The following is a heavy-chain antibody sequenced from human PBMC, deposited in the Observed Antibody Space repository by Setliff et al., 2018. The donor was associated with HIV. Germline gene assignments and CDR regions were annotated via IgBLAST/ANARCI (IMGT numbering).Heavy chain of an antibody. V-gene: IGHV1-18*01. CDR1: GYTFTSYG. CDR2: ISAYNDNT. D-gene: IGHD3-3*01. Sequence: ASVKVSCKASGYTFTSYGISWVRQAPGQGLEWMGWISAYNDNTHYAQRLQGRVTMTTDTSTRTAYMELRSLRSDDTAVYYCARQFLDWSNDYYSRYYMDVWGKGTTVTVSS. J-gene: IGHJ6*03. CDR3: ARQFLDWSNDYYSRYYMDV.